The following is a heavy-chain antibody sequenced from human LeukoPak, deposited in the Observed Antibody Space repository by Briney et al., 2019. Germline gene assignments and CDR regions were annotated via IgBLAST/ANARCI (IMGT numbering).Heavy chain of an antibody. CDR1: GYTFTGYY. CDR2: INPNSGGT. J-gene: IGHJ6*03. V-gene: IGHV1-2*04. CDR3: ARGGAAAASGPLLDYYYMDV. D-gene: IGHD6-13*01. Sequence: GASVKVSCKASGYTFTGYYMHWVRQAPGQGLEWMGWINPNSGGTNYAQKFQGWVTMTRDTSISTAYMELSSLRSEDTAVYYCARGGAAAASGPLLDYYYMDVWGKGTTVTVSS.